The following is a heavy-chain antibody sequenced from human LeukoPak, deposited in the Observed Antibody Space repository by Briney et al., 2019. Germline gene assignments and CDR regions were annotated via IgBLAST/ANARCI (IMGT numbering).Heavy chain of an antibody. CDR3: ARHANGGTFPLDV. D-gene: IGHD4-23*01. CDR1: GGSITNYF. CDR2: IYYNGIT. V-gene: IGHV4-59*08. J-gene: IGHJ4*02. Sequence: SETLSLTCTVSGGSITNYFWSWLRQPPGKGLEWIGHIYYNGITTYNPSLRSRLTISLDRSKNHFSLKLNSVTATDTAIYYCARHANGGTFPLDVWGQGTLVTVSS.